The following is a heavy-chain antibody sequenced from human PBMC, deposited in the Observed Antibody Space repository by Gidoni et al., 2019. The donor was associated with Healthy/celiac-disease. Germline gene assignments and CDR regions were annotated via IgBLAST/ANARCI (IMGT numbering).Heavy chain of an antibody. Sequence: QVQLVASGEGVAQRGRPLSLSCAASGFAFSSYGMHWVRQAPGKGLELVAVIWYDGSNKYYAGSVKGRFTISRDNSKNTLYLQMNSLRAEDTAVYYCARDIVVVPAAPGHAFDIWGQGTMVTVSS. CDR3: ARDIVVVPAAPGHAFDI. V-gene: IGHV3-33*01. CDR1: GFAFSSYG. CDR2: IWYDGSNK. J-gene: IGHJ3*02. D-gene: IGHD2-2*01.